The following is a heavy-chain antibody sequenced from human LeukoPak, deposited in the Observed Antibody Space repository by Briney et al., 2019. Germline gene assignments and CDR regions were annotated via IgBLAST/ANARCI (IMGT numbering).Heavy chain of an antibody. CDR3: ARGRPTRIYSDSSGSPPRFDP. J-gene: IGHJ5*02. V-gene: IGHV4-59*05. CDR2: IYYSGST. Sequence: SETLSLTCTVSGGSISSYYWSWIRQPPGKGLEWIGSIYYSGSTYYNPSLKSRVTISVDTSKNQFSLKLSSVTAADTAVYYCARGRPTRIYSDSSGSPPRFDPWGQGTLVTVSS. D-gene: IGHD3-22*01. CDR1: GGSISSYY.